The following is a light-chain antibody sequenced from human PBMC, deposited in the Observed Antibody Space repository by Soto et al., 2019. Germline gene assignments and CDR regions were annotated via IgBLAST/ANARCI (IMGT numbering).Light chain of an antibody. V-gene: IGLV1-40*01. CDR1: SSNIGAGFD. CDR3: QSYDSSLSGYV. Sequence: QSMLTQPPSVSGAPGQRITISCTGSSSNIGAGFDVHWYQQVPGTAPKLLIYGNSNRPSGVPDRFSGSKSGTSASLAITGLQAEDESDYYCQSYDSSLSGYVFGTATKVTVL. J-gene: IGLJ1*01. CDR2: GNS.